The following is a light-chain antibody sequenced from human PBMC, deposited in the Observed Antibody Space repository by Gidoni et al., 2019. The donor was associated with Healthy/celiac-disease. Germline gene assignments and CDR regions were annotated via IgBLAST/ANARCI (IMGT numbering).Light chain of an antibody. CDR3: QQRSNWLSIT. J-gene: IGKJ5*01. V-gene: IGKV3-11*01. CDR1: QSVISY. CDR2: DAS. Sequence: VLTHSTATLSLSPGETATLSSRSSQSVISYLAWYQQKHGQDPRLLIYDASNRAPGIPARLSGSGSGTDFTLTISSLEHEEVAVYYCQQRSNWLSITFGQXTRLEIK.